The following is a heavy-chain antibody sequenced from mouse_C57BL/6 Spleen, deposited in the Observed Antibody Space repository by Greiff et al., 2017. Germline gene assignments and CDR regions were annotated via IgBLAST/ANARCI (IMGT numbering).Heavy chain of an antibody. V-gene: IGHV1-62-2*01. CDR3: ARHEAYYYGSSGYYDV. Sequence: QVQLQQSGAELVKPGASVQLSCKASGYPFTEYTIHWVKQRSGQGLEWIGWFYPGSGSLKYNEKFKDKATLTADKSSSTVYMEHSRLTSEDSAVYFCARHEAYYYGSSGYYDVWGTGTTVTVSS. CDR1: GYPFTEYT. J-gene: IGHJ1*03. D-gene: IGHD1-1*01. CDR2: FYPGSGSL.